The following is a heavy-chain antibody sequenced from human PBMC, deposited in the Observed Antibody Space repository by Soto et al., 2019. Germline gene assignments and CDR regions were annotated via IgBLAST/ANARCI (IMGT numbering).Heavy chain of an antibody. Sequence: AAVKVSCKASAYTFTSYGISWVRQAPGQGLEWTGWISTSNGDTNYAQNFQGRVTMTTDTSTSTAYVELRSLRYVYTAVYYCARDITGATGDYWGQGTLVTVSS. J-gene: IGHJ4*02. CDR2: ISTSNGDT. CDR3: ARDITGATGDY. V-gene: IGHV1-18*01. D-gene: IGHD1-26*01. CDR1: AYTFTSYG.